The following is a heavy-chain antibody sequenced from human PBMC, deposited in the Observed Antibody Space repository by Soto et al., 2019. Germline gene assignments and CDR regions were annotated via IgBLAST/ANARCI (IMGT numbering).Heavy chain of an antibody. J-gene: IGHJ6*03. CDR1: GFTFSSYW. D-gene: IGHD3-10*01. CDR2: IKQDGSEK. V-gene: IGHV3-7*01. Sequence: GGSLRLSCAASGFTFSSYWMSWVRQAPGKGLEWVANIKQDGSEKYYVDSVKGRFTISRDNAKNSLYLQMNSLRAEDTAVYYCAREVQELGSIYYYMDVWGKGTTVTVSS. CDR3: AREVQELGSIYYYMDV.